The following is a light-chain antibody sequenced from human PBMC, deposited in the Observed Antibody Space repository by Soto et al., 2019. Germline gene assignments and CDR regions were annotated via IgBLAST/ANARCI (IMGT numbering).Light chain of an antibody. CDR3: QQYESLPRT. J-gene: IGKJ5*01. Sequence: DIQMTQSPSSLSASVGDRVTITCQASQDINKNLIWYQQKPGKAPKVLIYDASYLETGVPSRFSGSVSGTGFTFSSSSLKPEDFATYYCQQYESLPRTFGQGIRLEIK. V-gene: IGKV1-33*01. CDR1: QDINKN. CDR2: DAS.